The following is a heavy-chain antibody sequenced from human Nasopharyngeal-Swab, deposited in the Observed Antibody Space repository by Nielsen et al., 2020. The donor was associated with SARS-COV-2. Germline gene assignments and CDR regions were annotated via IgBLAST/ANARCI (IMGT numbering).Heavy chain of an antibody. J-gene: IGHJ5*02. CDR3: ARGGDPREVVAATDCFDP. CDR2: INPGGGSA. Sequence: ASVNVSCKASGYTFTRYYIHWVRQAPGQGLEWMGIINPGGGSARYSQNFQGRVTMTRDTSTSTVYMELGSLRSEDTAVYYCARGGDPREVVAATDCFDPWGQGTLVTVSS. V-gene: IGHV1-46*01. D-gene: IGHD2-15*01. CDR1: GYTFTRYY.